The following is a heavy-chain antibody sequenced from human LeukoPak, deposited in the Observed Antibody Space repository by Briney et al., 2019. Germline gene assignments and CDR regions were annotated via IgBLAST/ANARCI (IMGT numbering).Heavy chain of an antibody. CDR3: ARDSYGSGSYYRIDY. Sequence: GGSLRLSCTASGFSFSGYNMKWVRQAPGKGLEWVSYISSSSSTIYYADSVKGRFTISRDNAKNSLYLQMNSLRAEDTAVYYCARDSYGSGSYYRIDYWGQGTLVTVSS. CDR2: ISSSSSTI. V-gene: IGHV3-48*04. J-gene: IGHJ4*02. D-gene: IGHD3-10*01. CDR1: GFSFSGYN.